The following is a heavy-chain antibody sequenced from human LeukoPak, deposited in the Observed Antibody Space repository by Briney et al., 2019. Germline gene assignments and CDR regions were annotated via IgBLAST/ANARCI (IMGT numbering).Heavy chain of an antibody. CDR3: ARPSGDWLSWAWIGVDV. CDR2: IEHSGST. V-gene: IGHV4-34*01. J-gene: IGHJ6*04. CDR1: GGSFTGYY. D-gene: IGHD3-9*01. Sequence: SETLSLTCAVYGGSFTGYYWNWIRQPPGKGLEWIGEIEHSGSTKYNPSLRSRVTISADTSKNQFSLKMSSVTAADTAVYYCARPSGDWLSWAWIGVDVWGKGTTVTVSS.